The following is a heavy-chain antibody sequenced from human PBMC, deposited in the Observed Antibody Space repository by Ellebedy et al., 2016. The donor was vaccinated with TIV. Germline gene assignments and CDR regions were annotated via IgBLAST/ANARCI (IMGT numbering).Heavy chain of an antibody. CDR2: IYYSGST. CDR1: GGSISSGGYY. CDR3: ARLVNDAFDI. Sequence: MPSETLSLTCTVSGGSISSGGYYWSWIRQHPGKGLEWIGYIYYSGSTYYNPSLKSRVTISVDTSKNQFSLKLSSVTAADTAVYYCARLVNDAFDIWGQGTMVTVSS. D-gene: IGHD6-6*01. J-gene: IGHJ3*02. V-gene: IGHV4-31*03.